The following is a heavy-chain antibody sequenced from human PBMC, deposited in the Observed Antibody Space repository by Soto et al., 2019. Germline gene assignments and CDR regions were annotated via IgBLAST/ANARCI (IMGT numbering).Heavy chain of an antibody. CDR2: IKPDSSEI. CDR3: ARDWEGSGWPIDH. D-gene: IGHD6-19*01. CDR1: GFMLSRFW. J-gene: IGHJ4*02. V-gene: IGHV3-7*01. Sequence: EVQLVESGGGLVQPGGSLRLSCAASGFMLSRFWMSWVRQAPGKGLEWVAFIKPDSSEIDYVDSVKGRFTISRDNAKNPLFLHMDSLRVEDTAVYYCARDWEGSGWPIDHWGQGTLVTVSS.